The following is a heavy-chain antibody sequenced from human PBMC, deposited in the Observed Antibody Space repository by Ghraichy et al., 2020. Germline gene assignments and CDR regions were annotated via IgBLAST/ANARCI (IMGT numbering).Heavy chain of an antibody. CDR3: ARIRVLYEYYYDSSGYYFDY. V-gene: IGHV2-70*01. D-gene: IGHD3-22*01. Sequence: SGPTLVKPTQTLTLTCTFSGFSLSTSGMCVSWIRQPPGKALEWLALIDWDDDKYYSTSLKTRLTISKDTSKNQVVLTMTNMDPVDTATYYCARIRVLYEYYYDSSGYYFDYWGQGTLVTVSS. CDR1: GFSLSTSGMC. CDR2: IDWDDDK. J-gene: IGHJ4*02.